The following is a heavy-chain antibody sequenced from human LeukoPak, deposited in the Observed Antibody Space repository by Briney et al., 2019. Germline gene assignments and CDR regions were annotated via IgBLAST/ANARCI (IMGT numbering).Heavy chain of an antibody. D-gene: IGHD5-12*01. CDR3: ARDPGSGYEEHFDY. Sequence: GASVKVSCKASGGTFSSYAISWVRQAPGQGLEWMGGIITIFGTANYAQKFQGRVTITADESTSTAYMELRSLRSDDTAVYYCARDPGSGYEEHFDYWGQGTLVTVSS. CDR2: IITIFGTA. J-gene: IGHJ4*02. V-gene: IGHV1-69*13. CDR1: GGTFSSYA.